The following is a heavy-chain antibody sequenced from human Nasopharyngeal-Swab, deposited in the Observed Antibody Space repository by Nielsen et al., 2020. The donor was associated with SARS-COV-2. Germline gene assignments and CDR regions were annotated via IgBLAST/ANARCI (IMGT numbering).Heavy chain of an antibody. CDR2: ISGSGGST. D-gene: IGHD3-22*01. V-gene: IGHV3-23*01. Sequence: ETLSLTCAASGFTFSSYAMSWVRQAPGKGLEWVSAISGSGGSTYYADSVKGRFTISRDNSKNTLYLLMNSLRAEDTAVYYCAKEEAGYYYDSSGVRGFDYWGQGTLVTVSS. CDR1: GFTFSSYA. CDR3: AKEEAGYYYDSSGVRGFDY. J-gene: IGHJ4*02.